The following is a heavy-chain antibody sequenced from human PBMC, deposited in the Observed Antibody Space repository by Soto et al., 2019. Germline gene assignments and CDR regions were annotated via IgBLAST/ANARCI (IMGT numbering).Heavy chain of an antibody. CDR1: GGSVSSGSYY. D-gene: IGHD4-17*01. CDR2: IYYSGST. V-gene: IGHV4-61*01. CDR3: ARVTVGAGGGYFDY. Sequence: QVQLQESGPGLVKPSETLSLTCTVSGGSVSSGSYYWSWIRQPPGKGLEWIGHIYYSGSTNYNPSLRSPVTTSVATSMHQFALRLRSVTAGDRAVYYCARVTVGAGGGYFDYGGQGTLVTVSS. J-gene: IGHJ4*02.